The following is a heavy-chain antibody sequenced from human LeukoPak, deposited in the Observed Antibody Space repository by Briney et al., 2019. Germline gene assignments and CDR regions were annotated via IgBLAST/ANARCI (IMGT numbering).Heavy chain of an antibody. V-gene: IGHV4-34*01. J-gene: IGHJ3*02. Sequence: SETLSLTCAVYGGSFSGYYWSWIRQPPGKGLEWIGEINHSGSTNYNPSLKSRVTISVDTSKNQFSLKLSSVTAADTAVYYCAAYDSGSYYLTAFDIWGQGTMVTVSS. CDR1: GGSFSGYY. CDR2: INHSGST. D-gene: IGHD1-26*01. CDR3: AAYDSGSYYLTAFDI.